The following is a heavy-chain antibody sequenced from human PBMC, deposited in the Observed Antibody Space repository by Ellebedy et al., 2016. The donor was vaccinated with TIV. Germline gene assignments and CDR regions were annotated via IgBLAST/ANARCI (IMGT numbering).Heavy chain of an antibody. CDR1: GFTFTKGG. D-gene: IGHD6-13*01. V-gene: IGHV3-30*02. CDR2: VRFDRSNQ. CDR3: AKDTSNWYTNWFDP. Sequence: PGGSLRLSCAASGFTFTKGGMHWVRQAPGKGLEWVAFVRFDRSNQYYADSVKGRFSISRDNSKNTLYLQMNSLRAEDTAVYYCAKDTSNWYTNWFDPWGQGTLVTVSS. J-gene: IGHJ5*02.